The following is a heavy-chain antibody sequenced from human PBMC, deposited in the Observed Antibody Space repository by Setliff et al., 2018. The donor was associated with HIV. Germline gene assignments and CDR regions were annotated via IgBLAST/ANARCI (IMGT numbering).Heavy chain of an antibody. J-gene: IGHJ1*01. CDR1: GFTFTSYA. Sequence: GGSLRLSCAASGFTFTSYAMSWVRQAPGKGLEWLSSASGSGDRTYYADSVKGRFTISRDNSKNILYLQMNSLRAEDTAVYYCTEDLSPGYFQEWGPGTRVTVSS. CDR3: TEDLSPGYFQE. CDR2: ASGSGDRT. V-gene: IGHV3-23*01.